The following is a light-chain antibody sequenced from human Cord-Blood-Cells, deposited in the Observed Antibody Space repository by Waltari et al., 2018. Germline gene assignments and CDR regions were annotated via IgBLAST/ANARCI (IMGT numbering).Light chain of an antibody. V-gene: IGKV3-11*01. J-gene: IGKJ3*01. CDR3: QQRSNWPIFT. CDR1: QSVSSY. Sequence: ELLLTQSPATLSLSPGERATLSCRASQSVSSYLAWYQQKPGQAPRLLIYDASNRATGIPARFSGSGSGTDFTLTISSLEPEDFAVYYCQQRSNWPIFTFGPGTKVDIK. CDR2: DAS.